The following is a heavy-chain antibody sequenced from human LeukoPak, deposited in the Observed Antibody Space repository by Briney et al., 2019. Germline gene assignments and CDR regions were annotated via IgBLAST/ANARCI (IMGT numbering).Heavy chain of an antibody. CDR3: AKDDLGLAASEY. Sequence: GGSLRLSCAVSGFSFGSYGMHWVRQAPGKGLEWVAFISHDGTKKYYVESVTGRYTISRDDSKNTLFLHMNRLKSEDTAVYYCAKDDLGLAASEYWGRGTLVAVSS. CDR2: ISHDGTKK. CDR1: GFSFGSYG. D-gene: IGHD1-26*01. J-gene: IGHJ4*02. V-gene: IGHV3-30*02.